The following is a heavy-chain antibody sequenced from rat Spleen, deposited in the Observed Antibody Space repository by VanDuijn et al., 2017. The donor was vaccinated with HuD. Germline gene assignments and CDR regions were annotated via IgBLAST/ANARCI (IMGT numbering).Heavy chain of an antibody. CDR1: DYSITSNF. CDR3: ATLGLAYYFDY. V-gene: IGHV3-1*01. Sequence: EVQLQESGPGLVKPSQSLSLTCSVTDYSITSNFWGWIRKFPGNKMEWMGYISYSGSTSYHPSLKSRVSITRDTSKNQFFLQLNSVTTEDTATYYCATLGLAYYFDYWGQESWSQSPQ. J-gene: IGHJ2*01. D-gene: IGHD4-2*01. CDR2: ISYSGST.